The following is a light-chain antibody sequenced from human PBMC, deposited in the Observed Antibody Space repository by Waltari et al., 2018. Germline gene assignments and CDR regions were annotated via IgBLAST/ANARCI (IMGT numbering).Light chain of an antibody. J-gene: IGLJ3*02. Sequence: QSVLTQPPSVSAAPGQKVTISCSGRPSTLGGNDLFWYQQLPGTAPKILIYGTDGRPAGTPDRFSGSKSGTTATLGITGLQTGDEADYYCGTWDSSLGVWVFGGGTRLTVL. CDR2: GTD. CDR3: GTWDSSLGVWV. V-gene: IGLV1-51*02. CDR1: PSTLGGND.